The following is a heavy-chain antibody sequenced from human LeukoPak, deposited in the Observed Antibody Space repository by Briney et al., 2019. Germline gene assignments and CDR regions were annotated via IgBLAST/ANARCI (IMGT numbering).Heavy chain of an antibody. CDR2: IIPIFGTA. CDR3: AKERGTYDHDAFDV. CDR1: GGTFSSYA. Sequence: SVKVSCKASGGTFSSYAISWVRQAPGQGLEWMGRIIPIFGTANYAQKFQGRVTITTDESTSTAYMELSSLRSEDTAVYYCAKERGTYDHDAFDVWGQGTMVTVSS. J-gene: IGHJ3*01. D-gene: IGHD1-26*01. V-gene: IGHV1-69*05.